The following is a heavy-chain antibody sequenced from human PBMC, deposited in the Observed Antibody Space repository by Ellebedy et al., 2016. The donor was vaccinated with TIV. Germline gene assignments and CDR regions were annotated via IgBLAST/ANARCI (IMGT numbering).Heavy chain of an antibody. CDR1: GGSIRSDY. CDR2: IYNRGRT. D-gene: IGHD3-22*01. CDR3: ARDRMYYYDSSGSYQYYGMDV. Sequence: SETLSLTXSVSGGSIRSDYWSWIRQPPGKGLEWIGYIYNRGRTNYNSSLKSRVTISVDTSKDQFSLKLTSLTAADTAVYYCARDRMYYYDSSGSYQYYGMDVWGQGTTVTVSS. J-gene: IGHJ6*02. V-gene: IGHV4-59*01.